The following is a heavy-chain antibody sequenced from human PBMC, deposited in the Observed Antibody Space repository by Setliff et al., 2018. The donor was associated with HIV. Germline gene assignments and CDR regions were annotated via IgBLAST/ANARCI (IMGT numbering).Heavy chain of an antibody. J-gene: IGHJ4*02. V-gene: IGHV4-4*07. Sequence: PSETLSLTCTVSGGSISSYYWSWIRQPAGKGLEWIGRIFSSGSTSYNPSLKSRVTMSVDTSKNQFSLKLSSVTAADTAVYYCARVKHSSSWYDYWGQGTLVTVSS. CDR1: GGSISSYY. CDR2: IFSSGST. D-gene: IGHD6-13*01. CDR3: ARVKHSSSWYDY.